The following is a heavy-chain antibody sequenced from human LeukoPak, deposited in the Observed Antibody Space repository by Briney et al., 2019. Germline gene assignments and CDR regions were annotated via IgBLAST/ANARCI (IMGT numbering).Heavy chain of an antibody. CDR2: ISGSGDST. V-gene: IGHV3-23*01. D-gene: IGHD3-22*01. CDR3: ARSTTYYYDSSGYYVFDY. CDR1: GFTFSTSA. J-gene: IGHJ4*02. Sequence: GGSLRLSCAASGFTFSTSAMSWVRQAPGKGLEWVSGISGSGDSTYYVDSVKGRFTISRDNSKNTLYLRMNSLRAEDTAVYYCARSTTYYYDSSGYYVFDYWGQGTLVTVSS.